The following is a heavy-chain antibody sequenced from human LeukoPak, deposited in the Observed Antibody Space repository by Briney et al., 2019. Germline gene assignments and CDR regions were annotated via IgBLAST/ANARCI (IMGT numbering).Heavy chain of an antibody. D-gene: IGHD6-19*01. Sequence: ASVKVFCKASGYTFTSYGLSWVRQAPGQGLEWMGWISAYNGNTNYAQKFQGRVTMTEDTSTDTAYMELSSLRSEDTAVYYCATGPPYSSGWFDYWGQGTLVTVSS. J-gene: IGHJ4*02. CDR2: ISAYNGNT. CDR1: GYTFTSYG. CDR3: ATGPPYSSGWFDY. V-gene: IGHV1-18*01.